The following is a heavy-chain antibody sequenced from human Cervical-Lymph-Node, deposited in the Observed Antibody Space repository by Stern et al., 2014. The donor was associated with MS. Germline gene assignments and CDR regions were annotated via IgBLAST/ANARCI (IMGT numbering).Heavy chain of an antibody. CDR2: ITTYNGNT. D-gene: IGHD4-17*01. J-gene: IGHJ4*02. CDR1: GYTFTSYG. CDR3: ARTVSYGDRSFDF. Sequence: VQLVESGPEVKKPGASVKVSCKASGYTFTSYGISWVRQAPGQGLEWMGWITTYNGNTNYEQRLQGRVTMTSDTSTSTAYMELRSLRSDDTAVYYRARTVSYGDRSFDFWGQGTLVTVSS. V-gene: IGHV1-18*04.